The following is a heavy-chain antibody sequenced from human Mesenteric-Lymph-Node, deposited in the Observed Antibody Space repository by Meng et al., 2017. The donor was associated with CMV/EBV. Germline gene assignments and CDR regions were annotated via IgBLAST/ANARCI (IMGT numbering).Heavy chain of an antibody. J-gene: IGHJ6*02. Sequence: ASVKVSCKASGYTFTGYYMHWVRQAPGQGLEWMGWINPNSGGTNYAQKFQGRVTMTRDTSISTAYMELSRLRSEDTAVYYCARGVMTTVTTYGMDVWGQGTTVTVSS. V-gene: IGHV1-2*02. D-gene: IGHD4-17*01. CDR3: ARGVMTTVTTYGMDV. CDR2: INPNSGGT. CDR1: GYTFTGYY.